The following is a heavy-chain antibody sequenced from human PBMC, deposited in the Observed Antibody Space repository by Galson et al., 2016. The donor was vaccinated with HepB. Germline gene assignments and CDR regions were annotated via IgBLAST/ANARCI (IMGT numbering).Heavy chain of an antibody. CDR3: ASDHGGNPGSDY. Sequence: SLRLSCAAYGFSFSSYGMHWVRQPPGKGLEWVALVSSDATTKFDADSVKGRFTISRDNSKNMLYLQMHSLRTEDTALYYCASDHGGNPGSDYWGQGTLVTVSS. D-gene: IGHD4-23*01. CDR1: GFSFSSYG. V-gene: IGHV3-30*19. CDR2: VSSDATTK. J-gene: IGHJ4*02.